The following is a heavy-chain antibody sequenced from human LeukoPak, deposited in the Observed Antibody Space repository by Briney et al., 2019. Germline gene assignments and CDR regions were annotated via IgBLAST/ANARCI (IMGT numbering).Heavy chain of an antibody. CDR3: VRGYYAGRGHHFEY. CDR1: GFTFSSYG. Sequence: GRSLRLSCAASGFTFSSYGMHWVRQAPGKGLEWVAVISYDGSNKYYADSVKGRFTISRDNSKNTLFLQMNSLRAEDTAVYYCVRGYYAGRGHHFEYWGQGTLVTVSP. D-gene: IGHD3-22*01. V-gene: IGHV3-30*03. CDR2: ISYDGSNK. J-gene: IGHJ4*02.